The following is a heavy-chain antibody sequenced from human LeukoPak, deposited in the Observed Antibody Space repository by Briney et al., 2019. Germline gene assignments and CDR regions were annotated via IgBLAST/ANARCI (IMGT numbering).Heavy chain of an antibody. CDR2: ISGSGGST. J-gene: IGHJ6*02. Sequence: GRSLRLSCAASGFTFSSYGMHWVRQAPGKGLEWVSAISGSGGSTYYADSVKGRFTISRDNSKNTLYLQMNSLRAEDTAVYYCAKDSSPIQGDDYYYGMDVWGQGTTVTVSS. D-gene: IGHD1-1*01. V-gene: IGHV3-23*01. CDR1: GFTFSSYG. CDR3: AKDSSPIQGDDYYYGMDV.